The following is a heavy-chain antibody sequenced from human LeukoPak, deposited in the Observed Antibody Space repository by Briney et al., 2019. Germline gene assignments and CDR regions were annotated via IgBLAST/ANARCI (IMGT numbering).Heavy chain of an antibody. Sequence: SETLSLTCTVSGGSISTYYWSWIRQPPGKGLEWIGHIYNSGSTNYSPSLKSRVTISVDTSKNQFSLKLSSVTAADTATYYCARFKRAGGWSYFDYWGLGTLVTVSS. J-gene: IGHJ4*02. CDR3: ARFKRAGGWSYFDY. D-gene: IGHD6-19*01. V-gene: IGHV4-59*01. CDR2: IYNSGST. CDR1: GGSISTYY.